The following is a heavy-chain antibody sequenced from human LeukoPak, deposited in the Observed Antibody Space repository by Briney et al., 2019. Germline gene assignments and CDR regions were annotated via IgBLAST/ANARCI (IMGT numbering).Heavy chain of an antibody. CDR1: GFTFSSYE. Sequence: GGSLRLSCAASGFTFSSYEMNWVRQAPGKGLEWVSYISSSGSTIYYADSVKGRFTISRDNSKNTLYLQMNSLRAEDTALYYCAKLGGYNVNSPIDYWGQGTLVTASS. J-gene: IGHJ4*02. CDR2: ISSSGSTI. D-gene: IGHD3-10*02. V-gene: IGHV3-48*03. CDR3: AKLGGYNVNSPIDY.